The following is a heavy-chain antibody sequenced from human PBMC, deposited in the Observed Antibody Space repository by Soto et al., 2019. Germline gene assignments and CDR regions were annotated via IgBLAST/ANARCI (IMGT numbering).Heavy chain of an antibody. V-gene: IGHV3-53*01. CDR3: HGYGY. D-gene: IGHD5-12*01. CDR1: GFTVSSTNY. J-gene: IGHJ4*02. Sequence: EVPVVESGGGLIQPGGSLRLSCVVSGFTVSSTNYMSWVRQAPGKGLEWVSVIYSGGTTFYADSVKGRFTISRDNSKNTRYLQMNSLRAEDTAVYYCHGYGYWGQGTLVTVSS. CDR2: IYSGGTT.